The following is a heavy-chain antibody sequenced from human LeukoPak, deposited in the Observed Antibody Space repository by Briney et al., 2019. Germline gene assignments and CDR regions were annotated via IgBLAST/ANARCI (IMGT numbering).Heavy chain of an antibody. J-gene: IGHJ4*02. D-gene: IGHD2-2*01. CDR1: GGSISSGSYY. V-gene: IGHV4-61*02. CDR3: ARLSLPPAPAADIVVVPAAHFDY. Sequence: SSETLSLTCTVSGGSISSGSYYWSWIRQPAGKGLEWIGRIYTSGSTNCNPSLKSRVTISVDTSKNQFSLKLSSVTAADTAVYYCARLSLPPAPAADIVVVPAAHFDYWGQGTLVTVSS. CDR2: IYTSGST.